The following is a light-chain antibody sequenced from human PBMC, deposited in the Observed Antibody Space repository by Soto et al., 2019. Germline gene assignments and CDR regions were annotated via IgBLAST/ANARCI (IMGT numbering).Light chain of an antibody. CDR3: QQSFVTPRT. Sequence: DIQMTQSPSSLSASVGDRVTITCRASQNIRSYLNWYQHKPGKAPNLLIHDATTLQTGVPSRFSSSGSGTDFTLTISRLQPEDFATYHCQQSFVTPRTFGQGTKVDIK. CDR1: QNIRSY. V-gene: IGKV1-39*01. CDR2: DAT. J-gene: IGKJ1*01.